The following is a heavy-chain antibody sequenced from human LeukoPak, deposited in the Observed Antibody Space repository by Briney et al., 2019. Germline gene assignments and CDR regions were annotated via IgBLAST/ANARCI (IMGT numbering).Heavy chain of an antibody. CDR1: GYTFTGYY. CDR2: INPNSGGT. J-gene: IGHJ6*03. CDR3: ARAGITIFGVATYYYMDV. Sequence: ASVKVSCKASGYTFTGYYMHWVRQAPGQGLEWMGWINPNSGGTNYAQKFQGRVTMNRDTSISTAYMELSRLRSDDTAVYYCARAGITIFGVATYYYMDVWGKGTTVTVSS. V-gene: IGHV1-2*02. D-gene: IGHD3-3*01.